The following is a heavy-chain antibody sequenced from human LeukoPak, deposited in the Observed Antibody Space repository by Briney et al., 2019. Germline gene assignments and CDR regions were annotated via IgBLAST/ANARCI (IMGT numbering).Heavy chain of an antibody. V-gene: IGHV3-53*05. Sequence: GGSLRLSCAPSGFSVSSAYINWFRQAPGKGLEWVSVIYSGGSTYYADSVEGRFTISRDTSKNTLHLHMNNLRPEDTAVYYCVRATSSLAFDIWGQGTKVTVSS. CDR2: IYSGGST. CDR3: VRATSSLAFDI. J-gene: IGHJ3*02. D-gene: IGHD1-1*01. CDR1: GFSVSSAY.